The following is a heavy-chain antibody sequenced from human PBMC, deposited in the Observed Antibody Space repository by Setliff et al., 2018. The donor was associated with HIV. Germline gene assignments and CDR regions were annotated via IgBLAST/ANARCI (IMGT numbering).Heavy chain of an antibody. CDR3: ARDPRQWLGGIYGNYYMDV. Sequence: VKVSCKTSGYTFTGFYINWVRQAPGKGLEWMGRINPNGDQTRPARKFQGRVTMATETSITTAYMELTNLRSGDTAVYYCARDPRQWLGGIYGNYYMDVWGKGTTVTVSS. CDR1: GYTFTGFY. D-gene: IGHD6-19*01. V-gene: IGHV1-2*06. CDR2: INPNGDQT. J-gene: IGHJ6*03.